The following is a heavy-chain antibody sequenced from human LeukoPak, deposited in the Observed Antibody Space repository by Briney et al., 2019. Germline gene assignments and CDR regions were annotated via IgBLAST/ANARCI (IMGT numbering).Heavy chain of an antibody. CDR3: ARHIYYGSGSYYNELFDY. CDR1: GYSISSGYY. D-gene: IGHD3-10*01. CDR2: IYHSGST. J-gene: IGHJ4*02. V-gene: IGHV4-38-2*01. Sequence: PSETLSLTCAVSGYSISSGYYWGWIRQPPGKGLERIGSIYHSGSTYYNPSLKSRVTISVDTSKNQFSLKLSSVTAADTAVYYCARHIYYGSGSYYNELFDYWGQGTLVTVSS.